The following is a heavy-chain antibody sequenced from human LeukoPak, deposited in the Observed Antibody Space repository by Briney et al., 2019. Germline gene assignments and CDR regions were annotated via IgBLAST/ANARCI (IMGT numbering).Heavy chain of an antibody. V-gene: IGHV3-53*01. Sequence: GGSLRLSCAASGFTVSSNYMSWVRQAPGKGLEWVSVIYSGGSTYYPDSVKGRFTISRGNSKNTLYLQMNSLRAEDTAVYYCARDSYGDHDGYWGQGTLVTVSS. CDR1: GFTVSSNY. CDR2: IYSGGST. J-gene: IGHJ4*02. D-gene: IGHD4-17*01. CDR3: ARDSYGDHDGY.